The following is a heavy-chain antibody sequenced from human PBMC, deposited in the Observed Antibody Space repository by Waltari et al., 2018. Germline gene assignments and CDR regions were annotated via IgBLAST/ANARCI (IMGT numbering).Heavy chain of an antibody. J-gene: IGHJ6*02. CDR3: ARVVGDYSTSFYYFYYGMDV. CDR2: ISPYNGNS. Sequence: QAQLVQSGPEVKTPGASVKVSCKASGYTFSSYGVNWVRQAPGQGLEWMGWISPYNGNSNYTQRLQGRITMTTDKSTTTAYLELRSLRSDDTAVYYCARVVGDYSTSFYYFYYGMDVWGQGTTVIVSS. V-gene: IGHV1-18*01. D-gene: IGHD4-4*01. CDR1: GYTFSSYG.